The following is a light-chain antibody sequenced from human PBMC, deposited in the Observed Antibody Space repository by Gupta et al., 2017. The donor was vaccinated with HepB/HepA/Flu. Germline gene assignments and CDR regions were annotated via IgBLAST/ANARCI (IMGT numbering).Light chain of an antibody. Sequence: SALPQPASVSGSPGQSITISCTGTSSDVGGYNYVSWYQQHPGKAPKLMIYDVSNRPSGVANRFSGSKSGNTASLTISGLQAEDEADYYCSSDTSRKNVVFGGGTKLTVL. V-gene: IGLV2-14*01. J-gene: IGLJ2*01. CDR1: SSDVGGYNY. CDR3: SSDTSRKNVV. CDR2: DVS.